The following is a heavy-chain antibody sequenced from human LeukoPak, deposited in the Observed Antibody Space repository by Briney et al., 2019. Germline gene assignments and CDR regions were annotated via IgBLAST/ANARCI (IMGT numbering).Heavy chain of an antibody. J-gene: IGHJ6*03. CDR1: GGSTSSYY. CDR2: IYYSGST. D-gene: IGHD6-25*01. Sequence: SETLSLTCTVSGGSTSSYYWSWIRQPPGKGLEWIGYIYYSGSTNYNPSLKSRVTISVDTSKNQFSLKLSSVTAADTAVYYCARYPASYYYYYMDVWGKGTTVTVSS. CDR3: ARYPASYYYYYMDV. V-gene: IGHV4-59*01.